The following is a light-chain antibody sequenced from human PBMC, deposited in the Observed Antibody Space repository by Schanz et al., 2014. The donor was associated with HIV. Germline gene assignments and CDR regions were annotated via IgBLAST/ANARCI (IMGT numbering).Light chain of an antibody. Sequence: EIVLTQSPGTLSLSPGERATLSCRASQSVSSYLAWYQQKPGPAPRLLMYAAFTRATGVPARFSGRGSGTEFTLTISRLEPEDFAVYYCQQYGSSSETFGQGTKVEIK. V-gene: IGKV3-20*01. CDR3: QQYGSSSET. J-gene: IGKJ1*01. CDR1: QSVSSY. CDR2: AAF.